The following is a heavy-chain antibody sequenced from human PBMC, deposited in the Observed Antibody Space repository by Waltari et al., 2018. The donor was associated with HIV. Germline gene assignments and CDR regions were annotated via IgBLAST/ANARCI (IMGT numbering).Heavy chain of an antibody. V-gene: IGHV4-39*07. CDR3: VAQDYSDSVDW. CDR2: IYYTGNT. CDR1: GGSISRNVYY. J-gene: IGHJ4*02. Sequence: QLRLQESGPRLVKPSETLSLTCSVSGGSISRNVYYWGWIRLSPGKGLEWIGSIYYTGNTYYKPSLKRRVTISIDTSKNQFSLRLTSVTAADTAIYYCVAQDYSDSVDWWGQGTLVTVFS. D-gene: IGHD4-17*01.